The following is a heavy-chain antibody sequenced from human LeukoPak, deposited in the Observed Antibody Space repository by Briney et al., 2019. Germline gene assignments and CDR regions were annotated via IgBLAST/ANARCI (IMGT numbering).Heavy chain of an antibody. CDR2: INHSGST. CDR1: GGSFSGYY. J-gene: IGHJ4*02. V-gene: IGHV4-34*01. CDR3: ARLTRGYSYGYMRDY. D-gene: IGHD5-18*01. Sequence: ETLSLTCAVYGGSFSGYYWSWIRQPPGKGLEWIGEINHSGSTNYNPSLKSRVTISVDTSKNQFSLKLSSVTAADTAVYYCARLTRGYSYGYMRDYWGQGTLVTVSS.